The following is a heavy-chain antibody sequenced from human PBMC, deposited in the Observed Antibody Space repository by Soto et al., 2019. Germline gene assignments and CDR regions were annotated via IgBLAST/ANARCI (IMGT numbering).Heavy chain of an antibody. V-gene: IGHV3-15*07. Sequence: GGSLRLSCAASGFTFSNAWMNWVRQAPGKGLEWVGRIKSKTDGGTTDYAAPVKGRFTISRDDSKNTLYLQMNSLKTEDTAVYYCSIVPFYYYYGMDVWGQGTTVTVSS. CDR2: IKSKTDGGTT. CDR3: SIVPFYYYYGMDV. J-gene: IGHJ6*02. CDR1: GFTFSNAW.